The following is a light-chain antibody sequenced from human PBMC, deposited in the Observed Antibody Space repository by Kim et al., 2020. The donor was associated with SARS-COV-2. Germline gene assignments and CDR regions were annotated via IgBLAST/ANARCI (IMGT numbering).Light chain of an antibody. Sequence: ASVGDRVTITCRASQDIRNDLGWYQQKPGKAPKRLISAAFSLQSGVPLRFSGSGSGTEFTLTITNLQPEDFATYYCLQHSSYPLTFGGGTKLEI. V-gene: IGKV1-17*02. CDR3: LQHSSYPLT. J-gene: IGKJ4*01. CDR2: AAF. CDR1: QDIRND.